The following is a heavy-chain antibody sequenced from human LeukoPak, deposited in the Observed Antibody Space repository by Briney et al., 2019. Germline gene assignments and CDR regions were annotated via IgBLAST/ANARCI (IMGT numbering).Heavy chain of an antibody. J-gene: IGHJ4*02. CDR2: IKQDGSEK. V-gene: IGHV3-7*01. Sequence: GGSLRLSCAASGFTFSSYWMSWVRQAPGKGLEWAANIKQDGSEKYYVDSVKGRSTISRDNAKNSLYLQMNSLRAEDTAVYYCARVAYYYDSSGYYHEFDYWGQGTLVTVSS. D-gene: IGHD3-22*01. CDR3: ARVAYYYDSSGYYHEFDY. CDR1: GFTFSSYW.